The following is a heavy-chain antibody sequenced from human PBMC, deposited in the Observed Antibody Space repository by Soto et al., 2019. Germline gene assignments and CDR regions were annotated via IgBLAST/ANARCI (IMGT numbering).Heavy chain of an antibody. CDR1: GGSISSGGYY. V-gene: IGHV4-31*03. CDR3: ARVIDIAATGGNAFDI. CDR2: IYYSGST. Sequence: QVQLQESGPGLVKPSQTLSLTCTVSGGSISSGGYYWSWIRQHPGKGLEWIGYIYYSGSTYYNPSLKSRVTISVDTSKNQFSLKLSSVTAADTAVYYCARVIDIAATGGNAFDIWGQGTMVTVSS. J-gene: IGHJ3*02. D-gene: IGHD5-12*01.